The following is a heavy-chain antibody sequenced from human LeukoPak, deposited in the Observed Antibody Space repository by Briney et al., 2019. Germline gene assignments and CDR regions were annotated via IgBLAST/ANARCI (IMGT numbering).Heavy chain of an antibody. CDR3: ARDLDYCSSTSCYRPRFDY. CDR2: ISSSSSYI. V-gene: IGHV3-21*01. CDR1: GFTFSGYS. Sequence: GGSLRLSCAASGFTFSGYSMNWVRQAPGKGLEWVSSISSSSSYIYYADSVKGRFTISRDNAKNSLYLQMNSLRAEDTAVYYCARDLDYCSSTSCYRPRFDYWGQGTLVTVSS. J-gene: IGHJ4*02. D-gene: IGHD2-2*02.